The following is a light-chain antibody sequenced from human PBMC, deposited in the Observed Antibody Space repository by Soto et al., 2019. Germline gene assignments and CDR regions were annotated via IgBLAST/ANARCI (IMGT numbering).Light chain of an antibody. CDR3: HQLVMYPPA. CDR2: GAS. J-gene: IGKJ3*01. CDR1: QGIINY. V-gene: IGKV1-9*01. Sequence: IQLTQSPSSLSASVGDRVTITCRASQGIINYLAWYQQKPGKAPKLLIYGASTLQSGVPSRFGGSGSGTDFTLAVSSLQPEDFATYYCHQLVMYPPAFGPGTNVDIK.